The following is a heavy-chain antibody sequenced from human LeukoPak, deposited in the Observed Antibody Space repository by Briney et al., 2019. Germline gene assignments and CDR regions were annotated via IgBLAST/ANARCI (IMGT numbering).Heavy chain of an antibody. CDR3: ARDLGSGRGS. CDR2: IYSGGTT. Sequence: PGGSLRLYCAASGFTVSSNYMNWVRQAPGKGLEWVSVIYSGGTTYYADSVKGRFTISRDKSKNTLYLQMNGLRAEDTAVYYCARDLGSGRGSWGQGTMVTVSS. J-gene: IGHJ3*01. CDR1: GFTVSSNY. V-gene: IGHV3-53*01. D-gene: IGHD3-10*02.